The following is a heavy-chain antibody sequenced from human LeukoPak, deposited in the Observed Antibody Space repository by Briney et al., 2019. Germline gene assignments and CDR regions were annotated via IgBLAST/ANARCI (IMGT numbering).Heavy chain of an antibody. CDR1: GFTFSSYW. D-gene: IGHD2-15*01. CDR2: IKQDGSEK. V-gene: IGHV3-7*01. J-gene: IGHJ3*02. CDR3: ARRSFSWGNAFGI. Sequence: PGGSLRLSCAASGFTFSSYWMSWVRQAPGKGLEWVANIKQDGSEKYYVDSAKGRFTISRDNAENSLYVQMNSLRVEDTAVYYCARRSFSWGNAFGIWGQGTMVTVSS.